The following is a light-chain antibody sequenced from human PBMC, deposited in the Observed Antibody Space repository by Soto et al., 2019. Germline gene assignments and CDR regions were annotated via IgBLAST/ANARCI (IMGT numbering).Light chain of an antibody. CDR1: QTISRY. V-gene: IGKV1-39*01. Sequence: DIQMTQSPSSLSASVGDRVTITCRASQTISRYLNWYRQKPGRAPELLIYAASSLQSGVPSRFSVSRSGTDYTLTISSLEPEDFATYYCQQSLSTPLTFGQGTKVEIK. CDR2: AAS. CDR3: QQSLSTPLT. J-gene: IGKJ1*01.